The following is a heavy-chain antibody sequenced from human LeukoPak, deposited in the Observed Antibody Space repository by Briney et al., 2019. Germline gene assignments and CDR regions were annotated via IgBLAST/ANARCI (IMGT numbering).Heavy chain of an antibody. CDR1: GFTFSSYS. Sequence: GGSLRLSCAASGFTFSSYSMNWVRQAPGKGLEWVSSISSSSSYIYYADSVKGRFTISRDNAKNSLYLQMNSLRAEDTAVYYCASYAERDYYYMDVWGKGTTVTVSS. J-gene: IGHJ6*03. CDR3: ASYAERDYYYMDV. CDR2: ISSSSSYI. V-gene: IGHV3-21*01. D-gene: IGHD2-8*01.